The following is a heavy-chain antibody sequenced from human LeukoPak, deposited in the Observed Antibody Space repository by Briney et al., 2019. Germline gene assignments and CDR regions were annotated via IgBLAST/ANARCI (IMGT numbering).Heavy chain of an antibody. J-gene: IGHJ6*03. CDR2: IIPIFGTA. Sequence: SVKVSCKASGGTFSSYAISWVRQAPGQGLEWMGGIIPIFGTANYAQKFQGRVTITADESTSTAYMELSSLRSEDTAVYYCARSKAPYYYYYYMDVWGKGTTVTVSS. CDR1: GGTFSSYA. CDR3: ARSKAPYYYYYYMDV. V-gene: IGHV1-69*01.